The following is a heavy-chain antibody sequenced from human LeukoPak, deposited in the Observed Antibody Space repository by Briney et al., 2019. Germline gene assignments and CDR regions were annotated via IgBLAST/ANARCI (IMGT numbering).Heavy chain of an antibody. Sequence: ASVKVSCKASGGTFSSYTISWVRQAPGQGLEWMGRIIPILGIANYAQKFQGRVTITADKSTSTAYMELSSLRSEDTAVYYCARAGPRVVTSVGQFDPWGQGTLVTVSS. D-gene: IGHD4-23*01. V-gene: IGHV1-69*02. CDR2: IIPILGIA. J-gene: IGHJ5*02. CDR3: ARAGPRVVTSVGQFDP. CDR1: GGTFSSYT.